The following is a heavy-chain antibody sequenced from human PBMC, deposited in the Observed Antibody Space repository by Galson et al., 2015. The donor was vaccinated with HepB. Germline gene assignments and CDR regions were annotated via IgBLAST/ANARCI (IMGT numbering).Heavy chain of an antibody. CDR2: ISYDGSNK. CDR1: GFTFSSYG. J-gene: IGHJ4*02. Sequence: SLRLSCAASGFTFSSYGMHWVRQAPGKGLEWVAVISYDGSNKYYADSVKGRFTISRDNSKNTLYLQMNSLRAEDTAVYYCAKDHPKVAGVFDYWGQGTLVTASS. V-gene: IGHV3-30*18. CDR3: AKDHPKVAGVFDY. D-gene: IGHD6-19*01.